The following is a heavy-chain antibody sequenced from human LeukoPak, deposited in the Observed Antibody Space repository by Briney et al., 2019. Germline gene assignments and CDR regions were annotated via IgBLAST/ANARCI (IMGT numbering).Heavy chain of an antibody. D-gene: IGHD5-24*01. J-gene: IGHJ4*02. CDR3: ARGQEMATIGYFDY. CDR1: GFTFSSYA. V-gene: IGHV3-30-3*01. Sequence: GGSLRLSCAASGFTFSSYAMHWVRQAPGKGLEWVAVISYDGSNKYYADSVKGRFTISRDNPKNTLYLQMNSLRAEDTAVYYCARGQEMATIGYFDYWGQGTLVTVSS. CDR2: ISYDGSNK.